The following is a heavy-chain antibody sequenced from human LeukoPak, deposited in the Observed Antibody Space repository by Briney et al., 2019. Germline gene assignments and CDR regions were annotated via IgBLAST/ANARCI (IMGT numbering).Heavy chain of an antibody. D-gene: IGHD5-12*01. CDR3: ARDGGYRGYDADC. CDR2: ISDSGAM. V-gene: IGHV3-48*01. Sequence: GGSLRLSCAASGFTFSTYSMKWVRQAPGKGLEWVSYISDSGAMYYADSVRGRFIISRENAQNSLFLQMNSLRTEDTAVYYCARDGGYRGYDADCWGQGTLVTVSS. CDR1: GFTFSTYS. J-gene: IGHJ4*02.